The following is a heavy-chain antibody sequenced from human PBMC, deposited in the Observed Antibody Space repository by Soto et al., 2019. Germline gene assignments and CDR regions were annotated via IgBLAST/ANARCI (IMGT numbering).Heavy chain of an antibody. V-gene: IGHV3-11*01. CDR1: GFTFSDYY. D-gene: IGHD4-17*01. J-gene: IGHJ6*03. Sequence: PGGSLRLSCAASGFTFSDYYMSWIRQAPGKGLEWVSYISSSGSTIYYADSVKGRFTISRDNAKNSLYLQMNSLRAEDTAVYYCARDRLPYGDYVDYYYYMDVWGKGTTVTVSS. CDR2: ISSSGSTI. CDR3: ARDRLPYGDYVDYYYYMDV.